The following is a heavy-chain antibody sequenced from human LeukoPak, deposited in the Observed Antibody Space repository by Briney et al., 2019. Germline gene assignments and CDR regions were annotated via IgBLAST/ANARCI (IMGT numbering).Heavy chain of an antibody. D-gene: IGHD4-17*01. V-gene: IGHV4-61*02. Sequence: PSQTLSLTCTVSGGSISSGSYYWSWIRQPAGKGLEWIGRIYTSGSTNYNPSLKSRVTISVDTSRNQFSLKLSSMTAADTAVYYCARDPDYGDYGLDYWGQGTLVTVSS. CDR3: ARDPDYGDYGLDY. CDR1: GGSISSGSYY. CDR2: IYTSGST. J-gene: IGHJ4*02.